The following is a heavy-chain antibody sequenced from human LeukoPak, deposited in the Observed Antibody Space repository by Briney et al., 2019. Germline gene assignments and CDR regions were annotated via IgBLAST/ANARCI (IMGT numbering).Heavy chain of an antibody. J-gene: IGHJ5*02. V-gene: IGHV1-69*13. Sequence: GASVKVSCKAAGGTVSSYAISWVGQAPGQGLEGMGGIIPIFGTANYAQTFQGRVTIPADESTRTAYMELSSLRSEDPAVYYCATTFPAAHGGWFDPSGQGTLVTVSS. CDR3: ATTFPAAHGGWFDP. CDR1: GGTVSSYA. CDR2: IIPIFGTA. D-gene: IGHD2-2*01.